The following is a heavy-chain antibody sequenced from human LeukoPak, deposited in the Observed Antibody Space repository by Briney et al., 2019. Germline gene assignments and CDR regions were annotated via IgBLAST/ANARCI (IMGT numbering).Heavy chain of an antibody. J-gene: IGHJ4*02. Sequence: PGGSLRLSCAASGFTFSTYGMSWVRQAPGKGLEWVGFIRSTAYGGTTEYAASVRGRFTISRDDSKSIADLQMNSLKIEDTAVYYCTRAVRVTGLYYFDYWGQGTLVTVSS. CDR3: TRAVRVTGLYYFDY. D-gene: IGHD2-21*02. V-gene: IGHV3-49*04. CDR2: IRSTAYGGTT. CDR1: GFTFSTYG.